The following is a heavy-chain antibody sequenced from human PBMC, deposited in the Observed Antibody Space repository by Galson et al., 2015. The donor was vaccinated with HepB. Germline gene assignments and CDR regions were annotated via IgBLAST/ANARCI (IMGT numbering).Heavy chain of an antibody. Sequence: SLRLSCAASGFTFSSYAMRWVRQAPGKGLEWVAVISYDGSNKYYADSVKGRFTISRDNSKNTLYLQMNSLRAEDTAVYYCARIELPEDGSEYWGQGTLVTVSS. D-gene: IGHD2/OR15-2a*01. CDR3: ARIELPEDGSEY. J-gene: IGHJ4*02. CDR2: ISYDGSNK. CDR1: GFTFSSYA. V-gene: IGHV3-30-3*01.